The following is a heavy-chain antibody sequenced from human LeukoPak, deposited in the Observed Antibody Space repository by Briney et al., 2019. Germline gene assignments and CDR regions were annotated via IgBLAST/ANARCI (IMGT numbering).Heavy chain of an antibody. Sequence: GGSLRLSCAASGFTFSSYRMNWVRQAPGKGLDWVSSISSSHNNIYYADSVKGRFSISRDNAKNSLFLQMNSLRAEDTAVYYCVRDRSPGYFDYWGQGTLVTVSS. CDR1: GFTFSSYR. CDR3: VRDRSPGYFDY. J-gene: IGHJ4*02. CDR2: ISSSHNNI. V-gene: IGHV3-21*01. D-gene: IGHD3-10*01.